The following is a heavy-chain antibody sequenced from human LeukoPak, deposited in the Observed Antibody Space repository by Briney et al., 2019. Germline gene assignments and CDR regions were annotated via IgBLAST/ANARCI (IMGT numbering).Heavy chain of an antibody. CDR3: VKAGDSSSWQFDY. CDR2: ISSNGGST. CDR1: GFTFSSYA. D-gene: IGHD6-13*01. V-gene: IGHV3-64D*06. J-gene: IGHJ4*02. Sequence: GGSLRLSCSASGFTFSSYAMHWVRQAPGKGLEYVSAISSNGGSTYYADSVKGRFTISRDNSKNTLYLQMSSLRAEDTAVYYCVKAGDSSSWQFDYWGQRELFTVSS.